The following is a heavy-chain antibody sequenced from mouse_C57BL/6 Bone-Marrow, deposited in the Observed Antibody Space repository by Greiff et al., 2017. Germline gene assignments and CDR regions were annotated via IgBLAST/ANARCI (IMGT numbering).Heavy chain of an antibody. CDR2: INPSSGYT. CDR3: ARDGSSYRYYAMDY. CDR1: GYTFTSYT. Sequence: QVQLQQSGAELARPGASVKMSCKASGYTFTSYTMHWVKQRPGQGLEWIGYINPSSGYTKYNQKFKDKATLTADKSSSTAYMQLSSLTSEDSAVYYCARDGSSYRYYAMDYWGQGTSVTDSS. V-gene: IGHV1-4*01. D-gene: IGHD1-1*01. J-gene: IGHJ4*01.